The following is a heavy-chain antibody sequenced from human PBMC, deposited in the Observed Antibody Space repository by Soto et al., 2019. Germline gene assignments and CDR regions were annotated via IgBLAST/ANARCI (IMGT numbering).Heavy chain of an antibody. CDR1: GYTFTGYY. CDR3: ARDTAWAPKYGDSYYYYGMDV. D-gene: IGHD4-17*01. CDR2: INPNSGGT. Sequence: QVQLVQSGAEVKKPGASVKVSCKASGYTFTGYYMHWVRQAPGQGLEWMGWINPNSGGTNYAQKFQGWVTMTRDTSMRTAYMELSRLRSDDTAVYYCARDTAWAPKYGDSYYYYGMDVWGQGTTVTVSS. V-gene: IGHV1-2*04. J-gene: IGHJ6*02.